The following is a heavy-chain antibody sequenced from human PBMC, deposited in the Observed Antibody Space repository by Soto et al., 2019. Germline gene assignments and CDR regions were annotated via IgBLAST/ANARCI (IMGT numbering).Heavy chain of an antibody. J-gene: IGHJ5*02. V-gene: IGHV3-23*01. Sequence: GESLKISCAASGFTFSSYAMSWVRQAPGKGLEWVSAISGSGGSTYYADSVKGRFTISRDNSKNTLYLQMNSLRAEDTAVYYCAKGRAGYSSGWYGWFDPWGQGTLVTVSS. CDR3: AKGRAGYSSGWYGWFDP. D-gene: IGHD6-19*01. CDR2: ISGSGGST. CDR1: GFTFSSYA.